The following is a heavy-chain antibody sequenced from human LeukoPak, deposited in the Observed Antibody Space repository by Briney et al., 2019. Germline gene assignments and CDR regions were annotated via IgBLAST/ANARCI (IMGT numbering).Heavy chain of an antibody. D-gene: IGHD6-6*01. CDR1: GFTFSSYE. CDR3: ASSSSPSVFDY. CDR2: ISSSGSTI. Sequence: GGSLRLSCAASGFTFSSYEMNWVRQAPGKGLEWVSYISSSGSTIYYADSVKGRFTISRDNAKNSLYLQMNSLRAEDTAAYYCASSSSPSVFDYWGQGTLVTVSS. J-gene: IGHJ4*02. V-gene: IGHV3-48*03.